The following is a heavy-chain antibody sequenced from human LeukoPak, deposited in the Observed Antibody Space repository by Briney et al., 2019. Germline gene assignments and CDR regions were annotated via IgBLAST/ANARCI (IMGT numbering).Heavy chain of an antibody. V-gene: IGHV3-66*02. CDR2: IYSGADT. J-gene: IGHJ4*02. Sequence: GGSLRLSCAASGFPVSSNYVSWVRQAPGKGLEWVSVIYSGADTYYAESVKGRFTISRDNSKNTLYLQMNSLRAEDTAVYYCARGPYELRFLEWSPPTDYWGQGTLVTVSS. CDR1: GFPVSSNY. D-gene: IGHD3-3*01. CDR3: ARGPYELRFLEWSPPTDY.